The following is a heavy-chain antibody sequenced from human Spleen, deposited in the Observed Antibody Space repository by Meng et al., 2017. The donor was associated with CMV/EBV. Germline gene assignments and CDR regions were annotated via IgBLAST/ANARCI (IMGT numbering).Heavy chain of an antibody. CDR1: GFTFDNYA. D-gene: IGHD6-13*01. J-gene: IGHJ6*02. V-gene: IGHV3-43*01. CDR3: ARPGYGPGYYYYYGMDV. Sequence: GESLKISCAASGFTFDNYAMHWVRQAPGKGLEWVSLISWDGGTTYYADSVKGRFTVSRDNSKNSLHLQMNSLRTEDTALYYCARPGYGPGYYYYYGMDVWGQGTTVTVSS. CDR2: ISWDGGTT.